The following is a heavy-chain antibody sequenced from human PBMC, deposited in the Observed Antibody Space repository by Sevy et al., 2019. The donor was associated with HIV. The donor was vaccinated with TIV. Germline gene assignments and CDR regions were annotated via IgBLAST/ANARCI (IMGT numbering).Heavy chain of an antibody. J-gene: IGHJ6*02. Sequence: TLSLTCTVSGGSINNYYWSWIRQPPGKGLEWIGYLYYNGTSNYKPPLKSRVTISVDTSKNQFSLRLSSVTAADTAVYYCARDRRKFASGWSHGMDVWGQGTTVTVSS. CDR1: GGSINNYY. V-gene: IGHV4-59*01. CDR2: LYYNGTS. CDR3: ARDRRKFASGWSHGMDV. D-gene: IGHD6-19*01.